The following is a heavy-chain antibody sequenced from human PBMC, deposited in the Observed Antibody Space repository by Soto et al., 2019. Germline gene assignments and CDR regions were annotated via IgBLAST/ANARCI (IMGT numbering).Heavy chain of an antibody. V-gene: IGHV4-59*08. Sequence: SETLSLTCTVSGGSISGYYWSWVRQPPGKGLEYIGYIYYTGSTNYNPFLKSRVTMSVDTSKNQLSLRLSSVTAADTAVYYCVRRTDYGAQYCYMDVWGKGTRVTVSS. D-gene: IGHD3-16*01. CDR2: IYYTGST. J-gene: IGHJ6*03. CDR1: GGSISGYY. CDR3: VRRTDYGAQYCYMDV.